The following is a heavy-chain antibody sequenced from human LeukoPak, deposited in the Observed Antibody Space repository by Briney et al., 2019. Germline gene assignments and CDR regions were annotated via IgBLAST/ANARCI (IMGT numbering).Heavy chain of an antibody. J-gene: IGHJ3*02. CDR2: INPNSGGT. V-gene: IGHV1-2*04. Sequence: ASVKVSCKASGYTFTGYYMHWVRQAPGQGLEWMGWINPNSGGTNYAQKFQGWVTMTRDTSISTAYMELSRLRSDDTAVYYCARERIAVAGTGDAFDIWGQGTMVTVSS. D-gene: IGHD6-19*01. CDR1: GYTFTGYY. CDR3: ARERIAVAGTGDAFDI.